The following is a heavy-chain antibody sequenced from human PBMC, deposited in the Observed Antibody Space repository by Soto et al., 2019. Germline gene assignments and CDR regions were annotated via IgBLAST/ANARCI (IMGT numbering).Heavy chain of an antibody. J-gene: IGHJ4*02. V-gene: IGHV3-30-3*01. Sequence: GSLRLSCAASGFTFSSYAMHWVRQAPGKGLEWVAVISYDGSNKYYADSVKGRFTISRDNSKNTLYLQMNSLRAEDTAVYYCASPLHAYSNYEGFLGYWGQGTLVTVSS. CDR1: GFTFSSYA. CDR2: ISYDGSNK. CDR3: ASPLHAYSNYEGFLGY. D-gene: IGHD4-4*01.